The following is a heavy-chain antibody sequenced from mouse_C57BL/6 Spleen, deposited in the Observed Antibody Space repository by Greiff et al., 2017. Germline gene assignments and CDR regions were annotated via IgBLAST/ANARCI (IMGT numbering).Heavy chain of an antibody. CDR2: ISYDGSN. CDR1: GYSITSGYY. CDR3: AREDTSVAY. J-gene: IGHJ3*01. V-gene: IGHV3-6*01. Sequence: EVQLVESGPGLVKPSQSLSLTCSVTGYSITSGYYWNWIRQFPGNKLEWMGYISYDGSNNYNPSLKNRISITRDTSKNQFFLKLNSVTTEDTATYYCAREDTSVAYWGQGTLVTVSA.